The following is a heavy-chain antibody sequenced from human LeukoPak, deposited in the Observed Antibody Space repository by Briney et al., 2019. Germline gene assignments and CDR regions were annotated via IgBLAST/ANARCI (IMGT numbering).Heavy chain of an antibody. CDR2: ISWNSGSI. Sequence: QPGGSLRLSCAASGFTFDDYAMHWVRQAPGKGLEWVSGISWNSGSIGYADSVKGRFTISRDNAKNSLYLQMNSLRAEDTAFYYCAILYGANFYMDVWGKGTTVTISS. V-gene: IGHV3-9*01. CDR1: GFTFDDYA. D-gene: IGHD2/OR15-2a*01. J-gene: IGHJ6*03. CDR3: AILYGANFYMDV.